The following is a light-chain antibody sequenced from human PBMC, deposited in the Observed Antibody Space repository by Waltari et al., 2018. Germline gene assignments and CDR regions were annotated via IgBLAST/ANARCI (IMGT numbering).Light chain of an antibody. V-gene: IGKV1-39*01. J-gene: IGKJ2*01. CDR3: QQSYSTPPYT. CDR2: AAF. Sequence: DIQMTQSPSSLSASVGDRVTITCRASQSISSYLNWYQQKPGKAPKLLIYAAFSVQSGVPSRFSGSGSGTDFTLTISSLQPEDFATYYCQQSYSTPPYTFGQGTKLEIK. CDR1: QSISSY.